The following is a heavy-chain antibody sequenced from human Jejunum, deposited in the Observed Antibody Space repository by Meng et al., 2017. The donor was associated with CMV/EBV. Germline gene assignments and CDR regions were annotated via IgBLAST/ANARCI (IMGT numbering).Heavy chain of an antibody. J-gene: IGHJ5*02. V-gene: IGHV3-72*01. CDR3: ARSYSGSRFDP. CDR1: GFTFSDHY. CDR2: IRKKGNNYST. Sequence: ASGFTFSDHYMVWVRQAPGKGLEWVGRIRKKGNNYSTEYAASVKDRFSISRDDSKNSLYLQMHSLKTEDTAVYYCARSYSGSRFDPWGQGTLVTVSS. D-gene: IGHD1-26*01.